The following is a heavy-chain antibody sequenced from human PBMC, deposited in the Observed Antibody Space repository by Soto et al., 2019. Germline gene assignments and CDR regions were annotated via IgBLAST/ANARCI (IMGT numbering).Heavy chain of an antibody. Sequence: GESLKISCQASVYSFTAYWITWVRQMPGKGLEWMATIDPSDSYVDYSPSFRGHVTFSVDRSITTVYLQWNSLKASDSAMYFCTRRASSSFYHFDFWGQGALVTVSS. D-gene: IGHD2-2*01. CDR3: TRRASSSFYHFDF. CDR2: IDPSDSYV. V-gene: IGHV5-10-1*01. J-gene: IGHJ4*02. CDR1: VYSFTAYW.